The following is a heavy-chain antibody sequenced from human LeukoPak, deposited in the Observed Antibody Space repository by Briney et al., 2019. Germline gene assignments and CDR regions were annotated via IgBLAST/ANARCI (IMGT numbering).Heavy chain of an antibody. J-gene: IGHJ4*02. CDR2: IKQDGSEK. Sequence: GGSLRLSCAAPEFTFGAFWMSWVRQAPGKGLEWVANIKQDGSEKYYVDSVKGRFTISRDNAKNSLYLQMNSLRAEDTAVYYCARDPRRYKYYYDSSGYPYYFDYWGQGTLVTVSS. V-gene: IGHV3-7*01. CDR1: EFTFGAFW. D-gene: IGHD3-22*01. CDR3: ARDPRRYKYYYDSSGYPYYFDY.